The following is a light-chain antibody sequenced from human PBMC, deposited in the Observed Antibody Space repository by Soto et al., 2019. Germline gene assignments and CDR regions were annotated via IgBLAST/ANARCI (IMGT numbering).Light chain of an antibody. CDR1: SSNIGSNY. CDR3: AAWVDSLSGPHYV. V-gene: IGLV1-47*01. CDR2: RNN. J-gene: IGLJ1*01. Sequence: QLVLTQPPSASGTPGQRVTISCSGSSSNIGSNYVYWYQQLPGTAPKLLIYRNNQRPSGVPDRFSGSKSGTSASLAISGLRSEDEADYYCAAWVDSLSGPHYVFGTGTKLTVL.